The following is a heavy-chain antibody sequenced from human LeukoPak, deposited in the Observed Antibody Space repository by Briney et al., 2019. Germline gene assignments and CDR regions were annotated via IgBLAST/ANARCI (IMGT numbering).Heavy chain of an antibody. CDR3: ARVEENSGYSHIY. V-gene: IGHV1-8*02. Sequence: ASVKVSCKASGGTFSSYAISWVRQATGQGLEWMGWMNPNSGNTGYPQKFQGRVTMTRNTHISTAYMELSSLRSEDTAVYYCARVEENSGYSHIYWGQGTLVTVSS. D-gene: IGHD3-22*01. CDR1: GGTFSSYA. J-gene: IGHJ4*02. CDR2: MNPNSGNT.